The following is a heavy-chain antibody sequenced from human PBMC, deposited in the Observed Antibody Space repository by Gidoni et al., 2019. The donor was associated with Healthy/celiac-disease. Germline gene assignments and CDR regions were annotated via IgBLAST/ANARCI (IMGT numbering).Heavy chain of an antibody. CDR2: IYYSGST. V-gene: IGHV4-39*01. Sequence: QLQLQESGPGLVKPSETLSLTCTVSGGSISSSSYYWGWLRQPPGKGLEWIGSIYYSGSTYYNPSLKSRVTISVDTSKNQFSLKLSSVTAADTAVYYCARHGEEGTSLLNWFDPWGQGTLVTVSS. D-gene: IGHD1-26*01. CDR1: GGSISSSSYY. J-gene: IGHJ5*02. CDR3: ARHGEEGTSLLNWFDP.